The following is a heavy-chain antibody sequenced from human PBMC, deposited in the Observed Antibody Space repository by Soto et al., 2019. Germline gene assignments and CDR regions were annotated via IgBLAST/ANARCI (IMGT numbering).Heavy chain of an antibody. D-gene: IGHD3-10*01. Sequence: QVHLVQSGAEVKKPGASVKVSCQGSGYAFTTYGITWVRQAPGQGLEWMGWISAHNGNTNYAQKLQGRVTVTRDPTPSTAHMGLKDLRNDRKGGYYFARGRDGEQWGQGSLVTVSS. J-gene: IGHJ4*01. CDR3: ARGRDGEQ. CDR1: GYAFTTYG. V-gene: IGHV1-18*01. CDR2: ISAHNGNT.